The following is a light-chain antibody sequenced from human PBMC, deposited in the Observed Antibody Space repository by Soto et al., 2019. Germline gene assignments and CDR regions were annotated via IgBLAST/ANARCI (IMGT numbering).Light chain of an antibody. V-gene: IGLV2-14*01. CDR2: DVS. Sequence: QSVLTQPASVSGSPGQSITISCTGTSSDVGGYNYVSWYQQQPGKAPKFMIYDVSNRPSGVSNRFSGSKSGSTASLTISGLQAGDEADYYCCSYPTSNTRQIVFGTGTKVTV. CDR3: CSYPTSNTRQIV. J-gene: IGLJ1*01. CDR1: SSDVGGYNY.